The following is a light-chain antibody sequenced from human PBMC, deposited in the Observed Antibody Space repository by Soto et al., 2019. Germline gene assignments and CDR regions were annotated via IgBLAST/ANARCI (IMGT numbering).Light chain of an antibody. J-gene: IGLJ2*01. CDR3: QAWDSSTVV. Sequence: SYELTQPPSVSVSPGQTASITCSGDKLGDKYACWYQQKPGQSPVLVIYQDSWRPSGIPERFSGSNSGNTATLTISGTQAMDEADYYCQAWDSSTVVFGGGTKLTVL. CDR1: KLGDKY. V-gene: IGLV3-1*01. CDR2: QDS.